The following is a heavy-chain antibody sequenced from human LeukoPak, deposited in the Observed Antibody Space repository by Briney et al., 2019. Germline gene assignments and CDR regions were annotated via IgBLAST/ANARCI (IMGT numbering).Heavy chain of an antibody. Sequence: PSQTPSLTCTVSGGSISSGDYYWSWIRQPPGKGLEWIGYIYYSGSTYYNPSLKSRVTISVDTSKNQFSLKLSSVTAADTAVYYCARGDRTSDAFDIWGQGTMVTVSS. V-gene: IGHV4-30-4*01. CDR1: GGSISSGDYY. CDR3: ARGDRTSDAFDI. D-gene: IGHD1-14*01. CDR2: IYYSGST. J-gene: IGHJ3*02.